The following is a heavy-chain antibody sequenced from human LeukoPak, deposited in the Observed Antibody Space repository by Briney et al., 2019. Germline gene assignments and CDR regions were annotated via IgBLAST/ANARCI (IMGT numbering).Heavy chain of an antibody. V-gene: IGHV4-59*01. D-gene: IGHD3-9*01. J-gene: IGHJ5*02. Sequence: SETLSLTCAVYGGSFSGYYWSWIRQPPGKGLEWIGYIYYSGSTNYNPSLKSRVTISVDTSKNQFSLKLSSVTAADTAVYYCARASHILTGYYRASDWFDPWGQGTLVTVSS. CDR2: IYYSGST. CDR3: ARASHILTGYYRASDWFDP. CDR1: GGSFSGYY.